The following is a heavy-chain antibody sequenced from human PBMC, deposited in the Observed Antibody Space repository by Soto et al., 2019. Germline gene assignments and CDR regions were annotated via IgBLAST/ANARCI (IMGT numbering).Heavy chain of an antibody. D-gene: IGHD6-13*01. CDR3: ARLYSSSWYGYGMDV. Sequence: SETLSLTCTVSGGSISSSNWWSWVRQPPGKGLEWIGEIYHSGSTNYNPSLKSRVTISVDKSKNQFSLKLSSVTAADTAVYYCARLYSSSWYGYGMDVWGQGTTVTVSS. CDR1: GGSISSSNW. J-gene: IGHJ6*02. V-gene: IGHV4-4*02. CDR2: IYHSGST.